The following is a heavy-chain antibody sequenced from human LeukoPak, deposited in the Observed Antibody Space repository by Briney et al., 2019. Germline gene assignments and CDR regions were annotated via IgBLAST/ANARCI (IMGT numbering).Heavy chain of an antibody. CDR1: GFTFGDYA. Sequence: QAGGSLRLSCTASGFTFGDYAMSWFRQAPGKGLEWVGFIRSKAYGGTTEYAASVKGRFTISRDDSKSIAYLQMNSLKTEDTAVYYCYRAIRGSYRGDWFDPWGQGTLVIVSS. V-gene: IGHV3-49*03. CDR3: YRAIRGSYRGDWFDP. J-gene: IGHJ5*02. CDR2: IRSKAYGGTT. D-gene: IGHD1-26*01.